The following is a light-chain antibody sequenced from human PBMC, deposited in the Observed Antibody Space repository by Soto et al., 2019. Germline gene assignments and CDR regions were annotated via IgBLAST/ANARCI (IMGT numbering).Light chain of an antibody. CDR3: QQHGSSAFS. CDR1: QSVTFNY. J-gene: IGKJ3*01. CDR2: GAS. Sequence: EIVLTQSPGTLSLSPWERATLSCRASQSVTFNYLAWYQQKPGQAPRLLVYGASTRATGIPDRFSGSGSGTDFTHTIIRLEPEAFAVYYCQQHGSSAFSLGPAPKVNIK. V-gene: IGKV3-20*01.